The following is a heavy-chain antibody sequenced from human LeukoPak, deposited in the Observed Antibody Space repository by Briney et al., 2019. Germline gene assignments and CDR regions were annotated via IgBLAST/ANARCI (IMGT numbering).Heavy chain of an antibody. CDR1: GGSISSYY. J-gene: IGHJ3*02. Sequence: SETLSLTCTVSGGSISSYYWSWIRQPPGKGLEWIGYIYYSGSTNYNPSLKSRVTISVDTSKNQFSLKLSSVTAADTAVYYCAREGGGEQRLVHAFDIWGQGTMVTVSS. V-gene: IGHV4-59*12. CDR2: IYYSGST. D-gene: IGHD6-13*01. CDR3: AREGGGEQRLVHAFDI.